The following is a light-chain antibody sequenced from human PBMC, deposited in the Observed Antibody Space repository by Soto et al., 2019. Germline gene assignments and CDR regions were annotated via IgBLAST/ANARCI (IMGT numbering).Light chain of an antibody. CDR1: QSVSSY. CDR3: QQRSNSAART. J-gene: IGKJ5*01. V-gene: IGKV3-11*01. CDR2: DAS. Sequence: TRVVSGGEVALGGCRTSQSVSSYLAWYQQKPGQAPRLLIYDASNRATGIPARFSGSGSGTDFTLTIRRLQPEDFAVYSCQQRSNSAARTVGLGTRLEIK.